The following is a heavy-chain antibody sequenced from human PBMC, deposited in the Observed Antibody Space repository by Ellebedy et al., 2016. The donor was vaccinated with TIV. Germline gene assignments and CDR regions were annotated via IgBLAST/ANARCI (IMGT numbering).Heavy chain of an antibody. D-gene: IGHD3-3*01. V-gene: IGHV1-69*04. CDR2: IIPILGIA. CDR3: ARGPSNYDFWSGHTYMDV. Sequence: SVKVSXKASGGTFSSYAISWVRQAPGQGLEWMGRIIPILGIANYAQKFQGRVTITADKSTSTAYMELSSLRSEDTAVYYCARGPSNYDFWSGHTYMDVWGKGTTVTVSS. CDR1: GGTFSSYA. J-gene: IGHJ6*03.